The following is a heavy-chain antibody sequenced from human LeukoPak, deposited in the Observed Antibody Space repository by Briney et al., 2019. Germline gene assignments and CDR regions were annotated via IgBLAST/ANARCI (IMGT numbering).Heavy chain of an antibody. CDR3: AGVSRGDGFDS. CDR1: GGTFSTYG. D-gene: IGHD3-16*01. Sequence: ASVKVSCKASGGTFSTYGISWVRQAPGQGLEWMGVIVPNLNAASYAQSFQGRVTITADTSTSTVYMELSSLTSEDTAMYYCAGVSRGDGFDSWGQGTLVTASS. J-gene: IGHJ4*02. CDR2: IVPNLNAA. V-gene: IGHV1-69*10.